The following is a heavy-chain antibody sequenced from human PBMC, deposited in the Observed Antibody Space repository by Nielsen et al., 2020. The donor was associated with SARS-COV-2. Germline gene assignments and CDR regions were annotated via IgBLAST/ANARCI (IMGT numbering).Heavy chain of an antibody. J-gene: IGHJ4*02. CDR2: VRIQEYGGTS. D-gene: IGHD3-22*01. CDR3: ARMPNYYDTTSA. Sequence: GESLKISCTASGFTFGDYAMSWFRQAPGSGLEWIGFVRIQEYGGTSEYAASVKGRFTISRDDSKNIAYLQMTSLRTEDTAVYYCARMPNYYDTTSAWGLGTLVTVSS. CDR1: GFTFGDYA. V-gene: IGHV3-49*03.